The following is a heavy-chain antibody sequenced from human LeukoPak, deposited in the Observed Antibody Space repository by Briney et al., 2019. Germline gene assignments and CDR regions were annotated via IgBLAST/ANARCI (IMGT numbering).Heavy chain of an antibody. J-gene: IGHJ6*03. Sequence: SETLSLTCTVSGGSISSGSYYWSWIRQPPGKGLEWIGEINHSGSTNYNPSLKSRVTISVDTSKNQFSLKLSSVTAADTAVYYCARRNYMDVWGKGTTVTVSS. V-gene: IGHV4-39*07. CDR2: INHSGST. CDR3: ARRNYMDV. CDR1: GGSISSGSYY.